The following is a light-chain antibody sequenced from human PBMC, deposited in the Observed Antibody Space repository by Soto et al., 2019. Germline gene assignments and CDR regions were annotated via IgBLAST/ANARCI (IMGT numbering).Light chain of an antibody. CDR2: TNN. CDR3: AAWDGSLNGVV. J-gene: IGLJ2*01. V-gene: IGLV1-44*01. Sequence: QSVLTQPPSAYGTPGQRVTISCSGSSSNIGSDSVNWYQQLPGTAPKLLIYTNNQRPSVVPDRFSGSKSGTSASLAVSGLQSEDEADYYCAAWDGSLNGVVFGGGTKVTVL. CDR1: SSNIGSDS.